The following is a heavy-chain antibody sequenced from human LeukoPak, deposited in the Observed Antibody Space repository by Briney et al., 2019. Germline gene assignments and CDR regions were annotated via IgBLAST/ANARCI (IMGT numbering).Heavy chain of an antibody. J-gene: IGHJ4*02. V-gene: IGHV3-53*01. D-gene: IGHD4-17*01. CDR3: ARADDYGDSLDY. CDR1: GFTVSSNY. Sequence: GGSLRLSCAASGFTVSSNYMSWVRQAPGKGLEWVSVIYSGGSTYYADSVKGRFTISRDNSKNTLYLQMHSLRAEDTAVYYCARADDYGDSLDYWGQGTLVTVSS. CDR2: IYSGGST.